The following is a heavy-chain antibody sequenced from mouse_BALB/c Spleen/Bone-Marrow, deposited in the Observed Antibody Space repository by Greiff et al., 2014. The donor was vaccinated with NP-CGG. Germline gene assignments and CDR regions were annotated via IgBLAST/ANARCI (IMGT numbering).Heavy chain of an antibody. CDR1: GFTFSSFG. J-gene: IGHJ2*01. CDR3: TRGGNWDDFDY. CDR2: ISSGSGTI. Sequence: EVKLVESGGGLVQPGGSRKLSCAASGFTFSSFGMHWVRQTPEKGLEWVAYISSGSGTIYYADTVKGRFTISRDNPKNSLFLQVTSLRSEDTAMYYCTRGGNWDDFDYWGQGTTLTVSS. V-gene: IGHV5-17*02. D-gene: IGHD4-1*01.